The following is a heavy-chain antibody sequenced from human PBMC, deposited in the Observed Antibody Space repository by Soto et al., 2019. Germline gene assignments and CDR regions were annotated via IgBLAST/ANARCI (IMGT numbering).Heavy chain of an antibody. J-gene: IGHJ4*02. CDR1: GYAFIDHY. CDR2: INPNGGVT. Sequence: ASVKVSCKASGYAFIDHYIHWLRQAPGQGLQWMGWINPNGGVTKVSQKFQGRVTMTGDTSINTVYMDLSGLTSDDMAVYYCARHTIPYFGPGRLHSFFDSCGQ. V-gene: IGHV1-2*02. CDR3: ARHTIPYFGPGRLHSFFDS. D-gene: IGHD3-9*01.